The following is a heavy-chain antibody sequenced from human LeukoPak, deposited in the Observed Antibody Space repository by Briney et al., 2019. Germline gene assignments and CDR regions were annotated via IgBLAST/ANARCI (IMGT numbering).Heavy chain of an antibody. J-gene: IGHJ3*02. D-gene: IGHD3-22*01. CDR2: IRSKPHSYAT. CDR3: TRHGGRDYYDSTEDAFDI. Sequence: GGSLRLSCAASGFTFSGSAMHWVRQAAGKGLEWVGRIRSKPHSYATAYAASVKGRFTISRDDSKNMAYLQMNSLKTEDTAVYYCTRHGGRDYYDSTEDAFDIWGQGTMVTVS. V-gene: IGHV3-73*01. CDR1: GFTFSGSA.